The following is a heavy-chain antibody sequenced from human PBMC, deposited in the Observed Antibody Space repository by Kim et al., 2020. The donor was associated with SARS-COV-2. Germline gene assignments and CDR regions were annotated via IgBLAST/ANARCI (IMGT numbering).Heavy chain of an antibody. CDR2: ISGSGGST. D-gene: IGHD3-10*01. CDR1: GFTFSSYA. J-gene: IGHJ4*02. V-gene: IGHV3-23*01. CDR3: AKDLVRGVMSY. Sequence: GGSLRLSCAASGFTFSSYAMSWVRQAPGKGLEWVSAISGSGGSTYYADSVKGRFTISRDNSKNTLYMQMNSLRAEDTAVYYCAKDLVRGVMSYWGQGTLVTVSS.